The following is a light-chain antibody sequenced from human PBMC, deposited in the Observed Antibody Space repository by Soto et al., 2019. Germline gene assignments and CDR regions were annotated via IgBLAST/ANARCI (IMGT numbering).Light chain of an antibody. CDR3: QQRSNWPPGLT. Sequence: SLSPGERATLSCRARQRVSSYLAGYQQKPGQAPRLLSYDASNRATGIPARFSGSGSGTDFTLTISSLEPEDFAVYYCQQRSNWPPGLTFGGGTKVEIK. CDR1: QRVSSY. J-gene: IGKJ4*01. V-gene: IGKV3-11*01. CDR2: DAS.